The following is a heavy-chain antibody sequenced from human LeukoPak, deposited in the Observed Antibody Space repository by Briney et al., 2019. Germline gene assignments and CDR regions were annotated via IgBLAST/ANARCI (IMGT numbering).Heavy chain of an antibody. D-gene: IGHD2-2*01. V-gene: IGHV4-39*01. Sequence: PSETLSLTCTVSGGSISSSSYYWGWIRQPPGKGLEWIGSIFYSGSTYYNPSLKSRVTMSVDTSKNQFSLKLSSVTAADTAVYYCARTSVVPAATRDFDYWGQGTLVTVSS. CDR2: IFYSGST. CDR1: GGSISSSSYY. J-gene: IGHJ4*02. CDR3: ARTSVVPAATRDFDY.